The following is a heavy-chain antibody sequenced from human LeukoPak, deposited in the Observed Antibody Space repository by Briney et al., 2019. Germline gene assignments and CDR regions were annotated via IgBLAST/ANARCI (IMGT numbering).Heavy chain of an antibody. J-gene: IGHJ4*02. CDR1: GGTFSSYA. Sequence: ASVKVSCKASGGTFSSYAISWVRQAPGQGLAWMGGIIPIFGTANYAQKFQGRVTITADESTSTAYMELSSLRSEDTAVYYCAETLLDSSGYYSHFDYWGQGTLVTVSS. CDR2: IIPIFGTA. CDR3: AETLLDSSGYYSHFDY. D-gene: IGHD3-22*01. V-gene: IGHV1-69*13.